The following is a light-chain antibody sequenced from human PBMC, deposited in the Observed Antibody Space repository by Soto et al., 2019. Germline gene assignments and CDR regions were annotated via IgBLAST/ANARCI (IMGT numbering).Light chain of an antibody. Sequence: IVLTQSPGTLSLSPGETATLSCRASQIIKTFYFGWYQQKPGQSPRLLIYGVYSRATGTPDRFSGSGSGTDFTLTIRRLEPEDSAVYYCKFYGSSLITVGQGTRLEIK. CDR1: QIIKTFY. J-gene: IGKJ5*01. CDR2: GVY. CDR3: KFYGSSLIT. V-gene: IGKV3-20*01.